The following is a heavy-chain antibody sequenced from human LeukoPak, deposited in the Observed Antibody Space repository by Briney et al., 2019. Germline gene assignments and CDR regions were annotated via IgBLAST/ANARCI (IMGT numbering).Heavy chain of an antibody. V-gene: IGHV6-1*01. CDR1: GDSVSSNNAA. J-gene: IGHJ4*02. CDR3: ARDPGAYSSAWYSHFDY. Sequence: SQTLSLTCAISGDSVSSNNAAWNWIRQSPSRGLEWLGRTCYRSKWYNDYALSVRSRIIINPDTSKNQFSLQLNSVTPEDTAVYYCARDPGAYSSAWYSHFDYWGQGALVTVSS. CDR2: TCYRSKWYN. D-gene: IGHD6-19*01.